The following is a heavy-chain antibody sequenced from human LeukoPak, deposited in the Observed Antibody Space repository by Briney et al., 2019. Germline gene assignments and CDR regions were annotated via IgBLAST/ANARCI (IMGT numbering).Heavy chain of an antibody. D-gene: IGHD5-12*01. CDR1: GYTFTIYD. CDR3: EWGSGYDAEFYY. Sequence: ASVKVSCKPSGYTFTIYDINWVRQATGQGLEWMGWMNPNSGNTGYTQKFQGRVTMTRNSSISTAYMELTSLSSEDTAVYYCEWGSGYDAEFYYWGEGNPGQRLL. V-gene: IGHV1-8*01. CDR2: MNPNSGNT. J-gene: IGHJ4*02.